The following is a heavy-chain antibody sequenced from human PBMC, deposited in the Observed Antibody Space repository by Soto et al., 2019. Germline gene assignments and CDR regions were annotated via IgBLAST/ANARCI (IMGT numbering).Heavy chain of an antibody. CDR2: INPSGGIT. J-gene: IGHJ6*02. CDR1: GYTLTSYY. Sequence: QVQLVQSGAEVKKPGASVKVSCKASGYTLTSYYLHWVRQAPGQGPEWMGIINPSGGITNDAQKFQDRVTTTSDTSTSTVYMELSSLRSEDTAVYYCARGISTTIYYYYYGMDVWGQGTTVTVSS. D-gene: IGHD2-2*01. CDR3: ARGISTTIYYYYYGMDV. V-gene: IGHV1-46*01.